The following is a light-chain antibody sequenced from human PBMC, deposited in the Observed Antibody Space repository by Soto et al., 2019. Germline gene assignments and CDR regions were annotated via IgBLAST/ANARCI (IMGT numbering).Light chain of an antibody. CDR2: ANN. J-gene: IGLJ1*01. CDR1: SSNIGAGYD. Sequence: QPVLAQPPSVSGAPGQTVTISCTGNSSNIGAGYDVHWYHHLPGTAPKLLIYANNIRPSGVPDRFSGSKSGTSASLAITGLQAEDEADYYCQSYDSSLSALYVFGTGTKVTVL. CDR3: QSYDSSLSALYV. V-gene: IGLV1-40*01.